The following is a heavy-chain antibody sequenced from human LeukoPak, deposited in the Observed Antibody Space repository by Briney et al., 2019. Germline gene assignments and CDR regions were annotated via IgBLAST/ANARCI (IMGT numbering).Heavy chain of an antibody. V-gene: IGHV3-23*03. J-gene: IGHJ4*02. D-gene: IGHD1-26*01. Sequence: GGSLRLSCAASGFTFSSYGMNWVRQAPGKGLQWVSVIYSGGITYYADSVKGRFTISRDNSRNTLYLQMNSLRAEDTAVYYCAREGTTTSFDYWGQGTLVTVSS. CDR1: GFTFSSYG. CDR3: AREGTTTSFDY. CDR2: IYSGGIT.